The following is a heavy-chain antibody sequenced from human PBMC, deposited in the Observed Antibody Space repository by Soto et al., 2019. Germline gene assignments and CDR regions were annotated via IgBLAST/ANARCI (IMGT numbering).Heavy chain of an antibody. J-gene: IGHJ3*02. V-gene: IGHV4-31*03. CDR2: IYYSGST. D-gene: IGHD5-12*01. Sequence: QVQLQESGPGLVKPSQTLSLTCTVSGGSISSGGYYWSWIRQHPGKGLEWIGYIYYSGSTYYNPSLKSRVTISVDTSKNQFSLKLSSVTAADTAVYYCASDTSHSYKWLRPPTVDAFDIWGQGTMVTVSS. CDR1: GGSISSGGYY. CDR3: ASDTSHSYKWLRPPTVDAFDI.